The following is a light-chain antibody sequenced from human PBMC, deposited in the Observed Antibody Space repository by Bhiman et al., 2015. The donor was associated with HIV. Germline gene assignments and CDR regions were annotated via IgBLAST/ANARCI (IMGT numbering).Light chain of an antibody. J-gene: IGLJ1*01. CDR3: GTWHSSLSAGGV. V-gene: IGLV3-21*01. CDR1: NIESKS. CDR2: YDS. Sequence: SYELTQPPSVSVAPGKTARITCGGNNIESKSVHWYQQKPGQAPVLVIYYDSDRPSGIPERFSGSNSGNTATLTISGVEAGDEADYYCGTWHSSLSAGGVFGTGTKVTVL.